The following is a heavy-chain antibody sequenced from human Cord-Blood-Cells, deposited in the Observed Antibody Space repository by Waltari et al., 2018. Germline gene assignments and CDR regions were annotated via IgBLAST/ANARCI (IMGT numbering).Heavy chain of an antibody. CDR1: RYTFTGYY. CDR3: ARDHEGGYWYFDL. CDR2: NNPNSGGT. V-gene: IGHV1-2*02. J-gene: IGHJ2*01. Sequence: QVQLVQSGAEVKKPGASVKVSCKASRYTFTGYYMHWVRQAPGQGLEWMGWNNPNSGGTNYAQKFQGRVTMTRDTSISTAYMELSRLRSDDTAVYYCARDHEGGYWYFDLWGRGTLVTVSS.